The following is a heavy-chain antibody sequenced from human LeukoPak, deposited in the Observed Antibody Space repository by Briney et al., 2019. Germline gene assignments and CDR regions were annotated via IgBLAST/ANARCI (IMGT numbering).Heavy chain of an antibody. V-gene: IGHV4-39*01. CDR3: ARHGPSFDF. CDR1: GGSISRSSSY. J-gene: IGHJ4*02. Sequence: PSETLSLTCTVSGGSISRSSSYWGWIRPPPGKGLEWIGSIYYSGSTYYNPSLKSRVSLSLDTSKKQFSVKLSAATAADTAVYYCARHGPSFDFWGQGTLVTVSS. CDR2: IYYSGST.